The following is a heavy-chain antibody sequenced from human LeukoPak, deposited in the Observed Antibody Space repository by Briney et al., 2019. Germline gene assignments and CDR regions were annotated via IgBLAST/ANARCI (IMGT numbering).Heavy chain of an antibody. CDR1: GDSMSRYH. CDR2: MSYSGST. V-gene: IGHV4-59*08. J-gene: IGHJ4*02. D-gene: IGHD1-26*01. Sequence: NPSETLSLTCTVSGDSMSRYHWNWIRQPPGKGLEWIGYMSYSGSTNYNPSLNSRLTISLDKSKNQVSLTLSSVTAADTAIYYYASLTGGVGARRFDYWGQGTLVTVSS. CDR3: ASLTGGVGARRFDY.